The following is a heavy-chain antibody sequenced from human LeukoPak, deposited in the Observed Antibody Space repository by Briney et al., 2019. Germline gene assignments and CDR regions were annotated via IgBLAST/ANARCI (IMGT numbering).Heavy chain of an antibody. J-gene: IGHJ4*02. CDR3: ARVGEQHLDYYFDH. CDR2: ISAYNGDT. CDR1: GYTFTYYG. Sequence: GASVKVSCKASGYTFTYYGISCVRQAPGQGLEWMGWISAYNGDTKSAQKVQGRVTMTIDTSTSTAYMELRSLRSDDTAVYYCARVGEQHLDYYFDHWGQGTLVTVSS. D-gene: IGHD6-13*01. V-gene: IGHV1-18*01.